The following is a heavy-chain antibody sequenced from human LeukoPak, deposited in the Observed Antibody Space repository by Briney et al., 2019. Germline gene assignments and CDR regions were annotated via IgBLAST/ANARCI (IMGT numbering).Heavy chain of an antibody. J-gene: IGHJ2*01. CDR2: INQDGSEK. CDR3: ARDGVEAGLYFDL. CDR1: GFTFRAYW. Sequence: GGSLRLSCAASGFTFRAYWMSWVRQAPGKGLEWVANINQDGSEKCYVDSLKGRFTISRDNGRNSQYLQINSLRAEDTAVYYCARDGVEAGLYFDLWGRGILVTVSS. V-gene: IGHV3-7*01. D-gene: IGHD6-13*01.